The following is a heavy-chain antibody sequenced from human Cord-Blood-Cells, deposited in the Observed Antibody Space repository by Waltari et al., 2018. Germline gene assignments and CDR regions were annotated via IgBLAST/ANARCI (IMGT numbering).Heavy chain of an antibody. CDR1: GGSFSGYY. CDR2: INHSGST. D-gene: IGHD5-12*01. Sequence: QVQLQQWGAGLVKPSETLSLTCAVYGGSFSGYYWSWIRQPPGKGLEWIGEINHSGSTNYNPSLKSRVTISVDTSKNQFSLKLSSVTAADTAVYYCARDIGAGNGLGYWGQGTLVTVSS. J-gene: IGHJ4*02. CDR3: ARDIGAGNGLGY. V-gene: IGHV4-34*01.